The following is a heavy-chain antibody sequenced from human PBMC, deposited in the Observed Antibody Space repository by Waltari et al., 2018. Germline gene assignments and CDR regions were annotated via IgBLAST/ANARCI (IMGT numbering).Heavy chain of an antibody. CDR1: GGTFSSYA. Sequence: QVQLVQSGAEVKKPGSSVKVSCKASGGTFSSYAISWVRQAPGQGLEWMGGIIPIFGTANYAQKFQGRFTITTDESTSTAYMELSSLRSEDTAVYYCARPGIAAAGTALYYYYGMDVWGQGTTVIVSS. J-gene: IGHJ6*02. D-gene: IGHD6-13*01. CDR3: ARPGIAAAGTALYYYYGMDV. V-gene: IGHV1-69*05. CDR2: IIPIFGTA.